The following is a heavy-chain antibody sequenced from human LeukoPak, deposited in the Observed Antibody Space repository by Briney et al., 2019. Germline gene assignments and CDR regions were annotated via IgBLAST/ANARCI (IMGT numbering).Heavy chain of an antibody. J-gene: IGHJ4*01. CDR3: ARGGEAVFDY. Sequence: GGSLRLSCVASAFTFRDYYMSWIRQAPGKGLEWVSYISSSNSYTKYADSVKGRFTISRDNAKSSLYLQMNSLRAEDTAVYYCARGGEAVFDYWGHGTLVTVSS. CDR1: AFTFRDYY. D-gene: IGHD5-12*01. CDR2: ISSSNSYT. V-gene: IGHV3-11*05.